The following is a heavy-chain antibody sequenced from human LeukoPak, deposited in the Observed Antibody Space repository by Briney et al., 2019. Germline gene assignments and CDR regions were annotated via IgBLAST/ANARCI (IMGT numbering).Heavy chain of an antibody. V-gene: IGHV3-9*01. CDR3: AKATVTDVGYFDY. CDR1: GIRFDDYA. D-gene: IGHD4-17*01. CDR2: ISWNSGSI. Sequence: GGSLRLSCAASGIRFDDYAMHWVRQAPGKGLEWVSGISWNSGSIGYADSVKGRFTISRDNAKNSLYLQMNSLRAEDTALYFCAKATVTDVGYFDYWGQGTLVTVSS. J-gene: IGHJ4*02.